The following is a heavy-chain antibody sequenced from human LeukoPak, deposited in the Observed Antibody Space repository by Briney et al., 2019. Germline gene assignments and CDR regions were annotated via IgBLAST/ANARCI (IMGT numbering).Heavy chain of an antibody. J-gene: IGHJ6*03. CDR1: GDSISTYY. CDR2: IYTSGSI. D-gene: IGHD1-1*01. CDR3: ARDKWKQQLEPPWGYYHYYMDV. Sequence: SETLSLTCTVSGDSISTYYWSWIRQPAGKGLEWIGRIYTSGSINYNPSLKSRVTMSVDTSKNQFSLKLSSVTVADTAVYYCARDKWKQQLEPPWGYYHYYMDVWGKGTTVTVSS. V-gene: IGHV4-4*07.